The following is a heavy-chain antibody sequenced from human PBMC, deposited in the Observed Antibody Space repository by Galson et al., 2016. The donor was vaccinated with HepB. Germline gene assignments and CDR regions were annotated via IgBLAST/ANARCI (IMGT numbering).Heavy chain of an antibody. J-gene: IGHJ1*01. Sequence: SLRLSCAASGFTFSNAWMSWVRQAPGKGLEWVGRIKSKTDGGTTDYAAPVKGRFTISRGDSKNTLYLQMNSLKTEDTAAYYCTSLVVVTAIRNFQHWGQGTLVTVSS. D-gene: IGHD2-21*02. V-gene: IGHV3-15*01. CDR1: GFTFSNAW. CDR2: IKSKTDGGTT. CDR3: TSLVVVTAIRNFQH.